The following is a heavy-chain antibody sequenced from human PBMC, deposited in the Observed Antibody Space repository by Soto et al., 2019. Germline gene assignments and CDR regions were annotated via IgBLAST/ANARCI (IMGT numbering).Heavy chain of an antibody. CDR1: GFTFSSYG. CDR3: ARDQAAAGAFDF. CDR2: IWYDGSNK. V-gene: IGHV3-33*01. Sequence: QVQLVESGGCVVQPGRSLRLSCAASGFTFSSYGMHWVRQAPGKGLEWVAVIWYDGSNKYYADSVKGRFTISRDNSKNTLYLQMKGLRAEDTAVYYCARDQAAAGAFDFWGKGTIVTVSS. J-gene: IGHJ3*01. D-gene: IGHD6-13*01.